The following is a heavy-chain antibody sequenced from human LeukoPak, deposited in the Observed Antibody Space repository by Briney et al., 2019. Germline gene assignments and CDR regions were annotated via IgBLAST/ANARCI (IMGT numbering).Heavy chain of an antibody. D-gene: IGHD2-15*01. CDR3: ARINDIDNSYHLDF. CDR2: ISSSSSYK. V-gene: IGHV3-21*01. Sequence: GGSLRLSCAASGFPFSDHSFNWVRQAPGKGLEWVSSISSSSSYKYYADSLKGRFTISRDNAKNSLYLQVNSLRAEDTAAYYCARINDIDNSYHLDFWGHGTLVTVSS. CDR1: GFPFSDHS. J-gene: IGHJ4*01.